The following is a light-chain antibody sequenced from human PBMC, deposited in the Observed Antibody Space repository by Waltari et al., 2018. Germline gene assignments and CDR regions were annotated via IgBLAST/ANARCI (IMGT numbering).Light chain of an antibody. Sequence: QSALTQPASVSGSPGQSITISCTGTSSDVGRHNLVSWYQHHPGKAPKLMIYEDTKRPSGGSKRFSSSKSGNTASLTISGRQAEDEADYYCCSYAGSTASILLGGGTKLTVL. CDR3: CSYAGSTASIL. V-gene: IGLV2-23*01. CDR2: EDT. CDR1: SSDVGRHNL. J-gene: IGLJ2*01.